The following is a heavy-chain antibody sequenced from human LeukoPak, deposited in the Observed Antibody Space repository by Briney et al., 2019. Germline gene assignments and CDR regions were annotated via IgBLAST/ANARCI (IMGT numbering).Heavy chain of an antibody. CDR2: IRYDGSNK. CDR3: AKWDSSGSY. CDR1: GFTFSSYG. J-gene: IGHJ4*02. V-gene: IGHV3-30*02. Sequence: GGSLRLSCAASGFTFSSYGMHWVRQAPGKGLEWVAFIRYDGSNKYYADSVKDRFTISRDNSKNTLYLQMNSLRAEDTAVYYCAKWDSSGSYWGQGTLVTVSS. D-gene: IGHD6-19*01.